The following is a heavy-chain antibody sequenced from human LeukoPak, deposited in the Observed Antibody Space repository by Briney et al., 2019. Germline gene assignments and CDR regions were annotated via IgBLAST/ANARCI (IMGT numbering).Heavy chain of an antibody. CDR2: INPNSGGT. Sequence: ASVKVSCKASGYTFTGYYMHWVRQAPGQGLEWMGWINPNSGGTNYAQKFRGRVTMTRDTSISTAYMELSRLRSDDTAVYYCAREGAVARDWFDPWGQGTLVTVSS. CDR3: AREGAVARDWFDP. D-gene: IGHD6-19*01. V-gene: IGHV1-2*02. J-gene: IGHJ5*02. CDR1: GYTFTGYY.